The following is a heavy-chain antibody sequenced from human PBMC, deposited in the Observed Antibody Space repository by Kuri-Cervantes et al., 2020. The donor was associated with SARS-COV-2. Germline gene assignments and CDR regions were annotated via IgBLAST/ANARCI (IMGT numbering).Heavy chain of an antibody. V-gene: IGHV3-20*04. Sequence: GESLKISCAASGFTFDDYGMSWVRQAPGKGLEWVSGINWNGGSTGYADSVKGRFTISRDNAKNSLYLKMNSLRAEDTALYYCARGGYSSGWFAYYFDYWGQGTLVTVSS. D-gene: IGHD6-19*01. CDR3: ARGGYSSGWFAYYFDY. CDR2: INWNGGST. CDR1: GFTFDDYG. J-gene: IGHJ4*02.